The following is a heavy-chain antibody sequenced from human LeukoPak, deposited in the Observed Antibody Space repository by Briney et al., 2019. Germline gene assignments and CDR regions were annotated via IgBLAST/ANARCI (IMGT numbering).Heavy chain of an antibody. CDR3: AREDSSGWYPFDY. CDR2: ISSSSSYI. Sequence: GGSLRLSCAASGFTFSSYSVNWVRQAPGKGLEWVSSISSSSSYIYYADSVKGRFTISRDNAKNSLYLQMNSLRAEDTAVYYCAREDSSGWYPFDYWGQGTLVTVSS. D-gene: IGHD6-19*01. CDR1: GFTFSSYS. J-gene: IGHJ4*02. V-gene: IGHV3-21*01.